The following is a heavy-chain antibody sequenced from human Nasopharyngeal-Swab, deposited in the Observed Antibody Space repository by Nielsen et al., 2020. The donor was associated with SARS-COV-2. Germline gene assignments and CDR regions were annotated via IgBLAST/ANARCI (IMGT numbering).Heavy chain of an antibody. D-gene: IGHD3-22*01. CDR1: GGSIGSSSYY. J-gene: IGHJ1*01. V-gene: IGHV4-31*03. CDR3: ARASSSGPTGPPQPEYFQH. CDR2: IYYSGST. Sequence: SETLSLTCTVSGGSIGSSSYYWSWIRQHPGKGLEWIGYIYYSGSTYYNPSLKSRVTISVDTSKNQFSLKLSSVTAADTAVYYCARASSSGPTGPPQPEYFQHWGQGTLVTVSS.